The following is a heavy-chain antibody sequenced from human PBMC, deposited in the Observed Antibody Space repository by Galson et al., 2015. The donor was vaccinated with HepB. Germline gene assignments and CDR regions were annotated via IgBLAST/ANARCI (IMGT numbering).Heavy chain of an antibody. CDR2: IKQDGSEK. Sequence: SLRLSCAASGFTFSSYWMSWVRQAPGKGLEWVANIKQDGSEKYYVDSVKGRFTISRDNAKNSLYLQMNSLRAEDTAVYYCAREGYCSSTSCQDAFDIWGQGTMVTVSS. J-gene: IGHJ3*02. CDR3: AREGYCSSTSCQDAFDI. D-gene: IGHD2-2*01. CDR1: GFTFSSYW. V-gene: IGHV3-7*01.